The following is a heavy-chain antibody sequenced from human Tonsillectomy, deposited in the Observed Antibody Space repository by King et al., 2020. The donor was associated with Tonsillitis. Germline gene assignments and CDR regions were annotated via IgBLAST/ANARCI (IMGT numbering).Heavy chain of an antibody. CDR2: INLSGST. CDR1: GGSFSDDY. CDR3: ASLDDSGDY. D-gene: IGHD3-10*01. Sequence: VQLQQWGAGLLKPSETLSLTCAVYGGSFSDDYWSWIRQPPGKGLEWIGEINLSGSTNYNPSLKSRVTISVDTSKNQFSLKVSSVTAADTAVYYCASLDDSGDYWGQGSLVTVSS. J-gene: IGHJ4*02. V-gene: IGHV4-34*01.